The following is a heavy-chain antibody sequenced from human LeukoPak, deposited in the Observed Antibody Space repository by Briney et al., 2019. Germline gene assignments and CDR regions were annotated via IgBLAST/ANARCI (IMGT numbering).Heavy chain of an antibody. CDR1: GYTFTSYD. V-gene: IGHV1-8*01. CDR2: MNPNSGNT. Sequence: GASVKVSCKASGYTFTSYDTNWVRQATGQGLEWMGWMNPNSGNTGYAQKFQGRVTMTRNTSISTAYMELSSLRSEDTAVYYCARAPEVVTAIPWYYYYYYMDVWGKGTTVTVSS. J-gene: IGHJ6*03. CDR3: ARAPEVVTAIPWYYYYYYMDV. D-gene: IGHD2-21*02.